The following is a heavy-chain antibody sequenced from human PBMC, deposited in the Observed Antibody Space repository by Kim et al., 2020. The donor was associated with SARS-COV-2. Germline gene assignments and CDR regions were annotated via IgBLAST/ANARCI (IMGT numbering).Heavy chain of an antibody. CDR1: GGSFSGYY. J-gene: IGHJ4*02. Sequence: SETLSLTCAVYGGSFSGYYWSWIRQPPGKGLEWIGEINHSGSTNYNPSLKSRVTISVDTSKNQFSLKLSSVTAADTAVYYCARGRGSARSGYIDYWGQGTLVTVSS. CDR3: ARGRGSARSGYIDY. CDR2: INHSGST. D-gene: IGHD2-15*01. V-gene: IGHV4-34*01.